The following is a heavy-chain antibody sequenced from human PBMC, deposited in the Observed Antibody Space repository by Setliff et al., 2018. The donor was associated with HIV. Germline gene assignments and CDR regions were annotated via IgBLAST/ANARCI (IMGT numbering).Heavy chain of an antibody. V-gene: IGHV4-34*01. Sequence: PSETLSLTCAVSGGTFSLHYYTWIRQSPLRGLEWIGEINHSGGTRYNPSLESRVTMSLDSSRKQFSLRLIAVAAADTAVYYCARHFYGYYGSNGLPIQYWGQGTLVTVSS. J-gene: IGHJ4*02. CDR3: ARHFYGYYGSNGLPIQY. D-gene: IGHD3-22*01. CDR2: INHSGGT. CDR1: GGTFSLHY.